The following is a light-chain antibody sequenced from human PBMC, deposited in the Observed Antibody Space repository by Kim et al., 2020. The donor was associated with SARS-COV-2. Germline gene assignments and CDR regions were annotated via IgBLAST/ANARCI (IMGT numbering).Light chain of an antibody. V-gene: IGKV3-11*01. Sequence: APGERATPSCRASQSVSSYLAWYQHKPGQAPRLRIYDASNRATGIPARFSGSGSGTDFTLTISSLEPEDFAVYYCQQRSNWPPLTFGGGTKVDIK. CDR3: QQRSNWPPLT. CDR2: DAS. J-gene: IGKJ4*01. CDR1: QSVSSY.